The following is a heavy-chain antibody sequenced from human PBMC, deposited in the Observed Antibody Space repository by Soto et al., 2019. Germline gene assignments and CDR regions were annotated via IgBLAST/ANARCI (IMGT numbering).Heavy chain of an antibody. Sequence: AGGSLRLSCGASGFTFSSYDFHWVRQATGKGLEWVSGIGTAGDTYYAGSVKGRFIMSRENAKNSLYLQMNSLRAGDTAVYYCTRGADGFDYWGQGTLVTVSS. J-gene: IGHJ4*02. V-gene: IGHV3-13*01. D-gene: IGHD3-16*01. CDR3: TRGADGFDY. CDR2: IGTAGDT. CDR1: GFTFSSYD.